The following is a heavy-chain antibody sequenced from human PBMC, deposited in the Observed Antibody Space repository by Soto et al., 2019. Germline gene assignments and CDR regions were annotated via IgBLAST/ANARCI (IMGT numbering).Heavy chain of an antibody. CDR2: IIPILGIA. CDR1: GGTFSSYT. D-gene: IGHD6-19*01. J-gene: IGHJ4*02. CDR3: ARDQSPNSSGWYD. Sequence: SVKVSCKASGGTFSSYTISWVRQAPGQGLEWMGRIIPILGIANYAQKFQGRVTITADKSTSTAYMELSSLRSEDTAVYYCARDQSPNSSGWYDRGQGTLVTVSS. V-gene: IGHV1-69*04.